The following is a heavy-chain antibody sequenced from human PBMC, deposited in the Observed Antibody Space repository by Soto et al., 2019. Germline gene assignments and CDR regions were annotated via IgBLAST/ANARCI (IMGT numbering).Heavy chain of an antibody. CDR3: VRAAGYSGNDYVYYYGMDV. D-gene: IGHD5-12*01. V-gene: IGHV3-33*01. CDR2: VWYDGGNK. Sequence: QVQLVESGGGVVQPGRSLRLSRAASGFTFSSYGMHWVRQAPGKGLEWVALVWYDGGNKYYADSVKGRFTISRDNSKNTLDLQMNSLRDEDTAVSYCVRAAGYSGNDYVYYYGMDVWGQGTTVTVSS. CDR1: GFTFSSYG. J-gene: IGHJ6*02.